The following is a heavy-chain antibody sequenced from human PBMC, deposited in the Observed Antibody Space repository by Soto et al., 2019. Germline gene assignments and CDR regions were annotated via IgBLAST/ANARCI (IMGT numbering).Heavy chain of an antibody. J-gene: IGHJ4*02. V-gene: IGHV4-39*01. D-gene: IGHD2-15*01. CDR3: ARQWYCSGGSCYGIIADFDY. CDR1: GGSISSSSYY. CDR2: IYYSGST. Sequence: SETLSLTCTVSGGSISSSSYYWGRIRQPPGKGLEWIGSIYYSGSTYYNPSLKSRVTISVDTSKNQFSLKLSSVTAADTAVYYCARQWYCSGGSCYGIIADFDYWGQGTLVTVSS.